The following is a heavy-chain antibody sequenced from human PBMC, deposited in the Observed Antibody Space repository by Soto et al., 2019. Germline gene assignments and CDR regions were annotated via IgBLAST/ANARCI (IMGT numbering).Heavy chain of an antibody. CDR3: ARAGYSSGRYYFDF. CDR2: IYTNGAT. Sequence: QVQLQESGPGLVQPSGTLSLTCTVSGDSISTFYWSWIRQPAGKGLEWIGRIYTNGATNYNPSLKSRDRMSVDTSKNQFSLTLSSVTAADTAVYYCARAGYSSGRYYFDFWGQGTLVTVSA. CDR1: GDSISTFY. J-gene: IGHJ4*02. D-gene: IGHD3-22*01. V-gene: IGHV4-4*07.